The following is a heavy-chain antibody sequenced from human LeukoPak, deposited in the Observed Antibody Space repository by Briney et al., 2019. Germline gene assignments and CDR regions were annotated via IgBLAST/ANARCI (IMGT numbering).Heavy chain of an antibody. CDR3: AKDPHTGYSFAY. D-gene: IGHD5-18*01. V-gene: IGHV3-23*01. Sequence: GSLRLSCVFSGFTFSSYAMSWVRQAPGKGLEWVSSLSGSGGSTYYADSVKGRFTISRDNSRNTLYLQMNSLRVEDTAVYYCAKDPHTGYSFAYWGQGTLVTVSS. CDR2: LSGSGGST. J-gene: IGHJ4*02. CDR1: GFTFSSYA.